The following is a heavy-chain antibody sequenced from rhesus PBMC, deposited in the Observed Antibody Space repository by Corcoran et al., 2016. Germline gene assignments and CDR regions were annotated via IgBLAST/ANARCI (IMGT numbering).Heavy chain of an antibody. V-gene: IGHV4-76*01. CDR3: ATGAAAGFDY. J-gene: IGHJ4*01. CDR2: IYGSSGGT. CDR1: GYSISSGYD. D-gene: IGHD6-25*01. Sequence: QVQLQESGPGVVKPSETLSLTCAVSGYSISSGYDWSWIRKPPGKGLEWIGSIYGSSGGTNYNPSLQNRVTISKDTSKNQCSRKLSSVTAADTTVYYGATGAAAGFDYWGQGVLVTVSS.